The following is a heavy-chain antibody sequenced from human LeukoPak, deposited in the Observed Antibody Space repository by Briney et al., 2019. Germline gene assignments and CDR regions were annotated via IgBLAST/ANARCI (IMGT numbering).Heavy chain of an antibody. CDR3: ARGYYDRSGSSNPFDS. CDR2: VHYTGKT. CDR1: GDSISSSY. V-gene: IGHV4-59*01. D-gene: IGHD3-22*01. Sequence: SETQSLTRTVSGDSISSSYWSWIRQPPGKRLEWVGYVHYTGKTNYSPSLNNRATISVDMSKNQFSLTLTSVTLADTAVYYCARGYYDRSGSSNPFDSWGQGTLVTVSA. J-gene: IGHJ4*02.